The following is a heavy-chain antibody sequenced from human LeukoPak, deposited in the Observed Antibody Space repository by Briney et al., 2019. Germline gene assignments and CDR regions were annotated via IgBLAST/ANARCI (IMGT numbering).Heavy chain of an antibody. V-gene: IGHV3-30-3*01. Sequence: PGGSLRLSCAASGFTFSSYAMHWVRQAPGKGLEWVAVISYDGSNKYYADSVKGRFTISRDNSKNTLYLQMNSLRAEDTAVYYCARGGRYFDWLLGDYWGQGTLVTVSS. D-gene: IGHD3-9*01. CDR2: ISYDGSNK. J-gene: IGHJ4*02. CDR3: ARGGRYFDWLLGDY. CDR1: GFTFSSYA.